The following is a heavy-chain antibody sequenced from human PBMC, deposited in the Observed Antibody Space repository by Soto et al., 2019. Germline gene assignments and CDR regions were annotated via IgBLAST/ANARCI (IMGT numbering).Heavy chain of an antibody. D-gene: IGHD3-16*02. Sequence: GESLKISCKGSGYSFTSYWIGWVRQMPGEGLEWMGIIYPGDSDTRYSPSFQGQVTISADKSISTAYLQWSSLKASDTAMYYCARHAVIEGDYYYYGMDVWGQGTTVTVYS. J-gene: IGHJ6*02. CDR2: IYPGDSDT. CDR1: GYSFTSYW. CDR3: ARHAVIEGDYYYYGMDV. V-gene: IGHV5-51*01.